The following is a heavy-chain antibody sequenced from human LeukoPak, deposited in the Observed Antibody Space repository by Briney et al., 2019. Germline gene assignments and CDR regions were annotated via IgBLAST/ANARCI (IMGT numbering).Heavy chain of an antibody. D-gene: IGHD2-15*01. CDR2: ISGSGGST. J-gene: IGHJ4*02. CDR3: AKDWSFDLGYCSGGSCFPADY. CDR1: GFTFSSYW. V-gene: IGHV3-23*01. Sequence: GGSLRLSCAASGFTFSSYWMSWVRQAPGKGLEWVSAISGSGGSTYYADSVKGRFTISRDNSKNTLYLQMNSLRAEDTAVYYCAKDWSFDLGYCSGGSCFPADYWGQGTLVTVSS.